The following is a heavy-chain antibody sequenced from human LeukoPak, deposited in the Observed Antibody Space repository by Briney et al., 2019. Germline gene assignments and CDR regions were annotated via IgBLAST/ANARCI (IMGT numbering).Heavy chain of an antibody. CDR3: ARGTYYYGSGSYWTLGVSDY. D-gene: IGHD3-10*01. Sequence: GASVKVSCKASGYTFTGYYMHWVRQAPGQGLEWMGWINPNSGGTNYAQKFQGRVTMTRDTSISTAYMELSSLRSEDTAVYYCARGTYYYGSGSYWTLGVSDYWGQGTLVTVSS. V-gene: IGHV1-2*02. CDR2: INPNSGGT. J-gene: IGHJ4*02. CDR1: GYTFTGYY.